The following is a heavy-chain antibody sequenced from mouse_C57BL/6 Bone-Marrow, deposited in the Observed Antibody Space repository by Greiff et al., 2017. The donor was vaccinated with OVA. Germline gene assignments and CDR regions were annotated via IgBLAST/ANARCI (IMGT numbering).Heavy chain of an antibody. V-gene: IGHV1-18*01. Sequence: EVQLQQSGPELVKPGASVKIPCKASGYTFTDYNMDWVKQSHGKSLEWIGDINPNTGGTIYNQKFKGKATLTVDKSSSTAYMELRSLTSEDTAVYYCARKITGTKYYDAMDYWGQGTSVTVSS. D-gene: IGHD4-1*01. CDR3: ARKITGTKYYDAMDY. CDR1: GYTFTDYN. CDR2: INPNTGGT. J-gene: IGHJ4*01.